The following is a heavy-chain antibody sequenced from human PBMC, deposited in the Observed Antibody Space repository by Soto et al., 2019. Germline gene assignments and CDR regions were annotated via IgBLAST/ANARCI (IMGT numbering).Heavy chain of an antibody. CDR1: GGSFTSNNW. Sequence: QVQLQESGPGLVKPSGTLSLTCAVSGGSFTSNNWWTWVRQPPGQGLEWIGEIYRTGSTNYNPSLKSRVTISIDKSENQFSRKVTALTAADTAVYYCASRDPGTSVDYWGQGTLVTVSS. D-gene: IGHD1-7*01. CDR2: IYRTGST. V-gene: IGHV4-4*02. J-gene: IGHJ4*02. CDR3: ASRDPGTSVDY.